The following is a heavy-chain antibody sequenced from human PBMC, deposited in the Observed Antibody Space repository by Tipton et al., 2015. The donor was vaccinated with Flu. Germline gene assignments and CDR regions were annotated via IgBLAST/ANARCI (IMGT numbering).Heavy chain of an antibody. Sequence: QLVQSEGGVVQPGRSLRLSCAASGFTFSSYAMHWVRQAPGKGLEWVAVISYDGSNKYYADSVKGRFTISRDNSKNTLYLQMNSLRAEDTAVYYCARASYYYDSSGYDPADYWGQGTLVTVSS. D-gene: IGHD3-22*01. CDR3: ARASYYYDSSGYDPADY. CDR2: ISYDGSNK. V-gene: IGHV3-30*04. CDR1: GFTFSSYA. J-gene: IGHJ4*02.